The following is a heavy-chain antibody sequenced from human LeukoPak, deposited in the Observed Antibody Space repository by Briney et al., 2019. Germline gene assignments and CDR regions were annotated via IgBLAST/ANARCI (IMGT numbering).Heavy chain of an antibody. J-gene: IGHJ3*02. D-gene: IGHD3-10*01. CDR3: ARDHVTMVRGLDAFDI. CDR2: IYTSGST. Sequence: SETLSLTCTVYGGSISSYYWSWIRQPAGEGLEWIRRIYTSGSTNYNPSLKSRVTMSVATSKNQFSLKLSSVTAADTAVYYCARDHVTMVRGLDAFDIWGQGTMVTVSS. V-gene: IGHV4-4*07. CDR1: GGSISSYY.